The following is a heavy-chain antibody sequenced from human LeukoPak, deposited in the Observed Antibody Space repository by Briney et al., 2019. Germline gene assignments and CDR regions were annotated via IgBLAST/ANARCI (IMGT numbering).Heavy chain of an antibody. Sequence: PGGSLRLSCAASGFTFDDFAMHWVRQAPGKGLEWVSGISWNSGSIGYADSVKGRFTISRDNAKSSLYLQMNSLRAEDTAVYYCARDKDYYDPGSYYDAFDIWGQGTMVTVSS. V-gene: IGHV3-9*01. CDR2: ISWNSGSI. J-gene: IGHJ3*02. D-gene: IGHD3-10*01. CDR3: ARDKDYYDPGSYYDAFDI. CDR1: GFTFDDFA.